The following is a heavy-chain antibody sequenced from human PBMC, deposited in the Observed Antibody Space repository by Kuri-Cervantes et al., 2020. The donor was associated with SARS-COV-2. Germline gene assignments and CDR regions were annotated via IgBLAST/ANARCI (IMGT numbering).Heavy chain of an antibody. Sequence: SVTVSCKASGGTFSSYAISWVRQAPGQGLEWMGGIIPIFGTANYAQKFQGRVTITADESTSTAYMELSSLRSEDTAVYYCARDIVDSTTRVYYYYGMNVWGQGTTVTVSS. CDR2: IIPIFGTA. CDR3: ARDIVDSTTRVYYYYGMNV. D-gene: IGHD3-16*02. V-gene: IGHV1-69*13. J-gene: IGHJ6*01. CDR1: GGTFSSYA.